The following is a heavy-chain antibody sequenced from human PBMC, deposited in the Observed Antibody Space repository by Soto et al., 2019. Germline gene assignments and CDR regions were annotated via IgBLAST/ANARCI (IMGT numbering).Heavy chain of an antibody. J-gene: IGHJ1*01. V-gene: IGHV3-23*01. Sequence: EVQLLESGGGLVQPGGSLKISCAVSGFTFSSYAMSWVRQAPGKGLEWVAGISGTGRVTNYAEAVKGRFTISRDNPKNTLYLEMKSLRAEHKAVYYCAKDVHYDIVTGIEYFDHWGQGTLVTVSS. CDR2: ISGTGRVT. CDR1: GFTFSSYA. CDR3: AKDVHYDIVTGIEYFDH. D-gene: IGHD3-9*01.